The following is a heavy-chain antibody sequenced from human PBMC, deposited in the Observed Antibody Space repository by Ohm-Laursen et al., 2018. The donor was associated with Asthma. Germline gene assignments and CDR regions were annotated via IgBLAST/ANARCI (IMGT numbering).Heavy chain of an antibody. Sequence: SLRLSCAASGFTFSSYGMHWVRQAPGKGLEWVAVIWYDGGNKYFADSVKGRFTISRDNSKNTLYLQMNSLRAEDTAVYYCARDWRQWLVLDYWGQGTLVTVSS. CDR2: IWYDGGNK. D-gene: IGHD6-19*01. CDR3: ARDWRQWLVLDY. J-gene: IGHJ4*02. CDR1: GFTFSSYG. V-gene: IGHV3-33*01.